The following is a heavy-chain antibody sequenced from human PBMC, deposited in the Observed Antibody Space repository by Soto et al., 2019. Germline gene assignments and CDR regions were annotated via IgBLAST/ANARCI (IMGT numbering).Heavy chain of an antibody. CDR2: ISSDGSDK. CDR1: GFTFSNFG. J-gene: IGHJ4*02. CDR3: AKGSEVARQELDY. V-gene: IGHV3-30*18. Sequence: QVQLVESGGGVVQPGRSLRLSCAASGFTFSNFGMHWVRQAPGKGLEWVAVISSDGSDKYYSDSVKGRFTISRDNSKNTLFLQMNSLRVEDTAVYYCAKGSEVARQELDYWGQGTQVTVSS. D-gene: IGHD2-15*01.